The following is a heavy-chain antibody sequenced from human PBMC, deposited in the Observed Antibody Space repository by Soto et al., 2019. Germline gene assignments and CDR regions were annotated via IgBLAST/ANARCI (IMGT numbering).Heavy chain of an antibody. CDR2: IYTSGST. J-gene: IGHJ4*02. V-gene: IGHV4-4*07. D-gene: IGHD6-19*01. CDR3: ARDRSSSGWYSIDY. CDR1: GGSISSYY. Sequence: PSETLSLTCTVSGGSISSYYWSWIRQPAGKGLEWIGRIYTSGSTNYNPSLKSRVTMSVDTSKNQFSLKLSSVTAADTAVYYCARDRSSSGWYSIDYWGQGTLVTVSS.